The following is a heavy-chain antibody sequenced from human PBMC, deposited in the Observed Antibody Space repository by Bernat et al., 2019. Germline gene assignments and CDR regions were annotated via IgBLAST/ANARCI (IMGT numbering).Heavy chain of an antibody. V-gene: IGHV3-30*18. D-gene: IGHD3-22*01. CDR3: AKDWYYYDSSGYTPLDY. CDR2: ISYDGSNK. CDR1: GFTFSSYG. Sequence: QVQLVESGGGVVQPGRSLRLSCAASGFTFSSYGMHWVRQAPGKGPEWVAVISYDGSNKYYADSVKGRFTISRVNSKNTLYLQMNSLRAEDTAVYYCAKDWYYYDSSGYTPLDYWGQGTLVTVSS. J-gene: IGHJ4*02.